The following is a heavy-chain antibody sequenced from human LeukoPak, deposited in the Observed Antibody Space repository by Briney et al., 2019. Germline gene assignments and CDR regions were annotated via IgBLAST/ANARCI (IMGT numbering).Heavy chain of an antibody. V-gene: IGHV4-39*07. D-gene: IGHD2-2*01. J-gene: IGHJ4*02. CDR1: GGSISSSSYY. Sequence: PSETLSLTCTVSGGSISSSSYYWGWIRQPPGKGLEWIGNIYHSGNTYYNSSLKSRVTISVDTSKNQFSLKLSSVTAADTAVYYCARMPSGQPFDYWGQGTLVTVSS. CDR3: ARMPSGQPFDY. CDR2: IYHSGNT.